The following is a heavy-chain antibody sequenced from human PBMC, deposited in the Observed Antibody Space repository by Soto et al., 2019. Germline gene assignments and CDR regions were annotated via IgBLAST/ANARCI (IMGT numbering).Heavy chain of an antibody. J-gene: IGHJ4*02. CDR1: GFTFSSYG. CDR3: ARDRGSGTFDY. CDR2: IWYDGSNK. Sequence: ESGGGVVQPGRSLRLSCAASGFTFSSYGMHWVRQAPGKGLEWVAVIWYDGSNKYYADSVKGRFTISRDNSKNTLYLQMNSLRAEDTAVYYCARDRGSGTFDYWGLGTLVTVSS. V-gene: IGHV3-33*01. D-gene: IGHD3-10*01.